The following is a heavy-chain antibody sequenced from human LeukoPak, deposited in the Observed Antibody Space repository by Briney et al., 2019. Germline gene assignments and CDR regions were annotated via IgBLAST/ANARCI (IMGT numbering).Heavy chain of an antibody. CDR1: GYTFTSNY. V-gene: IGHV1-46*01. Sequence: EASVKVSFKASGYTFTSNYMHWVRQAPGQGLEWMGIIHPSGGNTNYAQKFQGRVAMTRDTSTSTVYMELSSLRSEDTAIYYCARDCSSTRCQGPVFDNWGQGTLVTVSS. CDR2: IHPSGGNT. J-gene: IGHJ4*02. CDR3: ARDCSSTRCQGPVFDN. D-gene: IGHD2-2*01.